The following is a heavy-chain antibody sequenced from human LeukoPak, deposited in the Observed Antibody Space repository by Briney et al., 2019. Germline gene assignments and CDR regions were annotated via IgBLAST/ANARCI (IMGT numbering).Heavy chain of an antibody. D-gene: IGHD2-21*02. Sequence: SETLSLTCTVSGGSVSSYFWSWIRQPPGKGLEWIGYSFYSGSTNYNPSLKSRVTISVDTSKNQFSLKLTSVTAADTAVYYCARATSTAWFDYWGQGTPVTVSS. V-gene: IGHV4-59*02. CDR3: ARATSTAWFDY. CDR1: GGSVSSYF. CDR2: SFYSGST. J-gene: IGHJ4*02.